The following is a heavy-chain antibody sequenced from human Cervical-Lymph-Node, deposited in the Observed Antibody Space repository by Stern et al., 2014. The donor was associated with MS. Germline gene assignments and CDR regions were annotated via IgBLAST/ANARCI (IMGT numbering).Heavy chain of an antibody. J-gene: IGHJ4*02. D-gene: IGHD5-18*01. Sequence: QVQLQQWGAGLLKPSETLSLTCAVYGGSFSGSYWSWIRQPPGKGLEWIGEINHSGSTNYNPSLESRVTISVDTYKNQFFLKLRSVTAADTAVYYCARGGYNYSYLGGELDYWGQGTLVTVSS. CDR3: ARGGYNYSYLGGELDY. V-gene: IGHV4-34*01. CDR1: GGSFSGSY. CDR2: INHSGST.